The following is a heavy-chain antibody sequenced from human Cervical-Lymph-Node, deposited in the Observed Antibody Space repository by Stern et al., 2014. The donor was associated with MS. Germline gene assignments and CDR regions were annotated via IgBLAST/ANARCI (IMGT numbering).Heavy chain of an antibody. J-gene: IGHJ4*02. V-gene: IGHV3-23*04. Sequence: EVQLVESGGGLVQPGGSLRLSCVGSGFTFISYAMAWVRQAPGTGLEWVASITNSGDTTYYADSVKGRLTISRDNSKNTLYLQMDSLRAEDTAVYYCAKDTSRGLYWGEGTLVTISS. D-gene: IGHD3-10*01. CDR3: AKDTSRGLY. CDR2: ITNSGDTT. CDR1: GFTFISYA.